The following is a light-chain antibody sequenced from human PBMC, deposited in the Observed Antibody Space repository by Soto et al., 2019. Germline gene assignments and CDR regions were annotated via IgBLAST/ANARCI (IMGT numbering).Light chain of an antibody. CDR2: ATS. J-gene: IGKJ3*01. CDR3: QRYGLSPPFS. V-gene: IGKV3-20*01. Sequence: EIVLTQSPGTLSLSPGERATLSCRASHSLSRNYLAWYQQKVGQAPSLLIYATSHKPTGIPDRFRGSGSGTDFNLTIARLEPEDFAVYYCQRYGLSPPFSFGPGTKVEIK. CDR1: HSLSRNY.